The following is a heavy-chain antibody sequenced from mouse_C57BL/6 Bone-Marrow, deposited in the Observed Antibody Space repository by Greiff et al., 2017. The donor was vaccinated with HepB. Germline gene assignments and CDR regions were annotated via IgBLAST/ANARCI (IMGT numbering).Heavy chain of an antibody. V-gene: IGHV5-4*03. CDR1: GFTFSSYA. CDR2: ISDGGSYT. J-gene: IGHJ4*01. CDR3: ASRYYDNYYAMDY. Sequence: EVKLMESGGGLVKPGGSLKLSCAASGFTFSSYAMSWVRQTPEKRLEWVATISDGGSYTYYPDNVKGRFTISRDNAKNNLYLQMSHLKSEDTAMYYCASRYYDNYYAMDYWGQGTSVTVSS. D-gene: IGHD2-4*01.